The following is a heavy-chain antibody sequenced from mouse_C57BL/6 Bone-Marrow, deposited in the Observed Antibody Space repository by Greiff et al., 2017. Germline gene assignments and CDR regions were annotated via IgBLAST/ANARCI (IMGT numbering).Heavy chain of an antibody. CDR3: ARRNWDYAMDY. V-gene: IGHV5-9*01. CDR1: GFTFSSYT. CDR2: ISGGGGNT. Sequence: EVQLQESGGGLVKPGGSLKLSCAASGFTFSSYTMSWVRQTPEKRLEWVATISGGGGNTYYPDSVKGRFTISRDNAKNTLYLQMSSLRSEDTALYYCARRNWDYAMDYWGQGTSVTVSS. J-gene: IGHJ4*01. D-gene: IGHD4-1*01.